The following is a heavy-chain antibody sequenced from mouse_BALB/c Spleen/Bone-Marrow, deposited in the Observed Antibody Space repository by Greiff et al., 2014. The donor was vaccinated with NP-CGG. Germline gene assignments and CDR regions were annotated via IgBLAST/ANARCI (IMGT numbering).Heavy chain of an antibody. CDR2: IDPENGDT. D-gene: IGHD2-4*01. CDR3: NARGDYDFDYFDY. V-gene: IGHV14-4*02. Sequence: EVKLVESGAELVRSGASVKLSCTASGFNIKDYYMHWVKQRPEQGLEWIGWIDPENGDTEYAPKFQGKATMTAGTSSNTAYLQLSSLTSEDTAVYYCNARGDYDFDYFDYWGQGTTLTVSS. J-gene: IGHJ2*01. CDR1: GFNIKDYY.